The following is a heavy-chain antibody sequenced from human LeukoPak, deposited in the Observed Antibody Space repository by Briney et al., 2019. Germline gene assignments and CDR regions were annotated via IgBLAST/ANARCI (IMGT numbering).Heavy chain of an antibody. V-gene: IGHV4-59*01. CDR3: ARGAYCTNGVCYNDY. J-gene: IGHJ4*02. CDR2: IYYSGST. Sequence: PSETLSLTCTVSGGSISSYYWSWIRQPPGKGLEWIGYIYYSGSTNYNPSLKSRVTISVDTSKNQFPLKLSSVTAADTAVYYCARGAYCTNGVCYNDYWGQGTLVTVSS. D-gene: IGHD2-8*01. CDR1: GGSISSYY.